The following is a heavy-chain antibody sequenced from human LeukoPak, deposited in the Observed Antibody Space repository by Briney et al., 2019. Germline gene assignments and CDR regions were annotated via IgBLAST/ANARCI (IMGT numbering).Heavy chain of an antibody. V-gene: IGHV1-69*04. CDR3: ARDGDSLVGAIDY. D-gene: IGHD1-26*01. J-gene: IGHJ4*02. Sequence: ASVKVSCKASGGTFSSYAISWVRQAPGQGLEWMGRIIPILGIANYAQKFQGRVTITADKSTSTAYMELSSLRSEDTAVYYCARDGDSLVGAIDYWGQGTLVTVSS. CDR2: IIPILGIA. CDR1: GGTFSSYA.